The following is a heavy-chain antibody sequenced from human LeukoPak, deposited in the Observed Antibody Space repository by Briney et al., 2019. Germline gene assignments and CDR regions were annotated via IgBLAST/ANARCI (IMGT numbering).Heavy chain of an antibody. CDR3: AKDRRSGQWLDGFDY. V-gene: IGHV3-30*02. CDR1: GFTFNSYT. CDR2: IRYDGSNK. Sequence: GGSLRLSCAASGFTFNSYTMTWVRQAPGKGLEWVAFIRYDGSNKYDADSVKGRFTISRDNSKNTLYLQMNSLRAEDTAVYYCAKDRRSGQWLDGFDYWGQGTLVTVSS. D-gene: IGHD6-19*01. J-gene: IGHJ4*02.